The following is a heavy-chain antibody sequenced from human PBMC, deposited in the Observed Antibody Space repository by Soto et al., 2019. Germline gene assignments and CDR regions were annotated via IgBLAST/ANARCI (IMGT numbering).Heavy chain of an antibody. CDR3: ARGLDIVVVPAAMDDYYYYGMDV. V-gene: IGHV1-69*13. CDR1: GGTFSSYA. D-gene: IGHD2-2*03. J-gene: IGHJ6*02. Sequence: ASVKVSCKASGGTFSSYAISWVRQAPGQGLEWMGGIIPIFGTANYAQKFQGRVTITADESTSTAYMELSSLRSEDTAVYYCARGLDIVVVPAAMDDYYYYGMDVWGQGTTVTVSS. CDR2: IIPIFGTA.